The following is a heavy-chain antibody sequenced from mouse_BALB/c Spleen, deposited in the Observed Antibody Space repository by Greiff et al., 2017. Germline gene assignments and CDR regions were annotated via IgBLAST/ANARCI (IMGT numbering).Heavy chain of an antibody. D-gene: IGHD2-1*01. V-gene: IGHV5-6*01. J-gene: IGHJ4*01. CDR2: ISSGGSYT. CDR1: GFTFSSYG. Sequence: DVHLVESGGDLVKPGGSLKLSCAASGFTFSSYGMSWVRQTPDKRLEWVATISSGGSYTYYPDSVKGRFTISRDNAKNTLYLQMSSLKSEDTAMYYCANMVTTDYYAMDYWGQGTSVTVSS. CDR3: ANMVTTDYYAMDY.